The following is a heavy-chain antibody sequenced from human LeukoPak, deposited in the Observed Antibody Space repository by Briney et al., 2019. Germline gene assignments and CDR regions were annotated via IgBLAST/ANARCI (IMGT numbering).Heavy chain of an antibody. V-gene: IGHV1-69*05. CDR3: ARGITLGYCSGGSCYATRNKYYYYYMDV. D-gene: IGHD2-15*01. J-gene: IGHJ6*03. CDR1: GGTFSSYA. CDR2: IIPIFGTA. Sequence: SVKVSCKASGGTFSSYAISGVRQAPGQGLEWMGRIIPIFGTANYAQKFQGRVTITTDESTSTAYMELSSLRSEDTAVYYCARGITLGYCSGGSCYATRNKYYYYYMDVWGKGTTVTVSS.